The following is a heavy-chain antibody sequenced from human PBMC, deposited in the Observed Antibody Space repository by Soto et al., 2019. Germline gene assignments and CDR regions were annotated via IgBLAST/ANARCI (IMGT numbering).Heavy chain of an antibody. V-gene: IGHV1-2*02. CDR3: ARPPGYISDWYYFDL. CDR1: GYSFIDYY. J-gene: IGHJ4*02. D-gene: IGHD3-9*01. CDR2: ISPKSGGT. Sequence: QVQLVQSGAEVKKLGASVKVSCEASGYSFIDYYIHWVRQAPGQGFEWMGRISPKSGGTNYAQKFEGRVTMTWDTSLNTAYMELSSLISEDTAVYYCARPPGYISDWYYFDLWGQGTRVTVSS.